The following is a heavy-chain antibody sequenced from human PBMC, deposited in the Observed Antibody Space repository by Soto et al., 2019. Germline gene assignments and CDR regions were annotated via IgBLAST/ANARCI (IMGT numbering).Heavy chain of an antibody. CDR3: AKSKRYSYYFDY. CDR2: ISYDGSNK. D-gene: IGHD1-1*01. Sequence: GGSLRLSCAASGFTFSSYGMHWVRQAPGKGLEWVAVISYDGSNKYYADSVKGRFTISRDNSKNTLYLQMNSLRAEDTAVYYCAKSKRYSYYFDYWGQGTLVTVSS. V-gene: IGHV3-30*18. J-gene: IGHJ4*02. CDR1: GFTFSSYG.